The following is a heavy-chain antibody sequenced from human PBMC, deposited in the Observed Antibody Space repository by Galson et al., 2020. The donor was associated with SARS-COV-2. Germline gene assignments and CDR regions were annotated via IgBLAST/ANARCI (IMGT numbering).Heavy chain of an antibody. J-gene: IGHJ3*01. CDR3: ARDGQSGTPYAFDV. Sequence: SCAASGFIFSGHAMHWVRQAPGKGLEWVTQIWFDGSNKYYAGSVKGRFTISRDNSKNTVYLEMNYLRVEDTAVYYCARDGQSGTPYAFDVWGPGTTVTVSS. V-gene: IGHV3-33*01. D-gene: IGHD4-4*01. CDR2: IWFDGSNK. CDR1: GFIFSGHA.